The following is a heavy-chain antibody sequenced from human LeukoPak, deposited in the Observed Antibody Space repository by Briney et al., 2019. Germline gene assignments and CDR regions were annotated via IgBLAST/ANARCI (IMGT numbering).Heavy chain of an antibody. J-gene: IGHJ5*01. CDR1: GGSISSYY. CDR3: ASGHVNCTNGVCYRGNWFDS. Sequence: SETLSLTCTASGGSISSYYWSWIRHPPGKGLEWIGYLYYSGSTNYNPSLQSRVTISVDTSKNLFSLKLSSVTAADTGVYYCASGHVNCTNGVCYRGNWFDSWGQATLVTVSS. CDR2: LYYSGST. V-gene: IGHV4-59*01. D-gene: IGHD2-8*01.